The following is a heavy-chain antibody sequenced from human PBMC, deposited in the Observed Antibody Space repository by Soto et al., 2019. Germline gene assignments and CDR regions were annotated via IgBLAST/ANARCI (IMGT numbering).Heavy chain of an antibody. D-gene: IGHD2-15*01. Sequence: SETLSLTCTVSGGSISSSSYYWGWIRQPPGKGLEWIGSIYYSGSTYYNPSLKSRVTISVDTSKNQFSLKLSSVTAADTAVYYCARLVVVVAATVKEGRGDYWGQGTLVTVSS. CDR2: IYYSGST. CDR3: ARLVVVVAATVKEGRGDY. CDR1: GGSISSSSYY. V-gene: IGHV4-39*01. J-gene: IGHJ4*02.